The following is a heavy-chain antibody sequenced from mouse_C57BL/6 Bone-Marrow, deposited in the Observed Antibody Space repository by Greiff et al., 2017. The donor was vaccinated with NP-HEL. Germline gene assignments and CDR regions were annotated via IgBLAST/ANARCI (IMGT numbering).Heavy chain of an antibody. J-gene: IGHJ4*01. D-gene: IGHD3-2*02. Sequence: EVQRVESGGGLVQPGESLKLSCESNEYEFPSHDMSWVRKTPEKRLELVAAINSDGGSTYYPVTMERRFIISRDNTKKTLYLQMSSLRSEDTALYYCARFDSSGYGGAMDYWGQGTSVTVSS. V-gene: IGHV5-2*01. CDR2: INSDGGST. CDR1: EYEFPSHD. CDR3: ARFDSSGYGGAMDY.